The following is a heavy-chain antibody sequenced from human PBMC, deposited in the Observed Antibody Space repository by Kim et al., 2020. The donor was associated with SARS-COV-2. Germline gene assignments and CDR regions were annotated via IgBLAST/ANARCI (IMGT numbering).Heavy chain of an antibody. CDR2: T. J-gene: IGHJ4*02. V-gene: IGHV1-46*01. Sequence: TDSEQHFQGRVTMTRDTSTSTVYMELSSLRSEDTAVYYCARDGLTTGFDYWGQGTLVTVSS. D-gene: IGHD3-3*01. CDR3: ARDGLTTGFDY.